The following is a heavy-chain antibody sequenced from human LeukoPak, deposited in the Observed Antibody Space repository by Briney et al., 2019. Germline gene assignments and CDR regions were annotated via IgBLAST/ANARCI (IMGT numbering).Heavy chain of an antibody. CDR1: GGTFSSYA. CDR2: IIPIFGIA. V-gene: IGHV1-69*04. D-gene: IGHD2-2*01. Sequence: GASVKVSCMASGGTFSSYAISWVRQAPGQGLEWMGRIIPIFGIANYAQKFQGRVTITADKSPSTAYMELSSLRSEDTAVYYCARSNIVVVPAARSSDAFDIWGQGTMVTVSS. J-gene: IGHJ3*02. CDR3: ARSNIVVVPAARSSDAFDI.